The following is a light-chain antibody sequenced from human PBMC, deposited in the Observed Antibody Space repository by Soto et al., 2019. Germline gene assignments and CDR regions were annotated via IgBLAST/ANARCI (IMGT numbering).Light chain of an antibody. CDR1: QSVSSSY. CDR3: XQYGXSPRT. CDR2: GAS. Sequence: TQSPSTLSASVGDRVTITCRASQSVSSSYLAWYRQKPGQAPSLLIYGASSRATGIPDRFSGSGSGTDFTLTISRLEPEDFAVYXXXQYGXSPRTFGQGTKVDIK. V-gene: IGKV3-20*01. J-gene: IGKJ1*01.